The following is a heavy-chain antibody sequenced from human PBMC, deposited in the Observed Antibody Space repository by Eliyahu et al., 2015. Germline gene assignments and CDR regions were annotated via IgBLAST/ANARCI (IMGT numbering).Heavy chain of an antibody. Sequence: EVQLLQSGGDLVQTGGSLRVSCVATGSPCXICGMXWVRQAPGKGLEXVSSXSXRFGGTXYADSVRGRFTISRDSSRNTLYLQMNNLRAEDTAIYYCARCIGDSGWLNYXALDIWGQGTTVTVSS. V-gene: IGHV3-23*01. D-gene: IGHD6-19*01. CDR1: GSPCXICG. CDR3: ARCIGDSGWLNYXALDI. CDR2: XSXRFGGT. J-gene: IGHJ3*02.